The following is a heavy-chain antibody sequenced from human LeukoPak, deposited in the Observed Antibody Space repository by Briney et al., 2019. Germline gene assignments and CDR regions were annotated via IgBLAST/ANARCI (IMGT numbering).Heavy chain of an antibody. V-gene: IGHV3-23*01. D-gene: IGHD2-2*01. CDR1: GFTFSSDA. Sequence: GGSLRLSCAASGFTFSSDAMSWVRQAPGQGLGWVSAIGGSGGSTYYADSVKGRFTISRDNSKNTLYLQMNSLRAEDTAVYYCAKDGLGYCSSTSCRNWFDPWGQGTLVTVSS. CDR3: AKDGLGYCSSTSCRNWFDP. CDR2: IGGSGGST. J-gene: IGHJ5*02.